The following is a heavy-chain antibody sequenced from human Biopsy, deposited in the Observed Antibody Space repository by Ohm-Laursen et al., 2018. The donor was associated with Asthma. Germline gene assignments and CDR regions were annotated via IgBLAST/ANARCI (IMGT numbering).Heavy chain of an antibody. CDR1: GGTFSNFA. D-gene: IGHD6-19*01. CDR3: ARCQVGYSSGWSLLLKKIYYSGMDV. Sequence: SSETVSCKAPGGTFSNFAISWVRQAPGQGLEWLGGIMTVFGTTNYAQKFQGRATITADESTSTAYMEVTSLRSEDTAIYYCARCQVGYSSGWSLLLKKIYYSGMDVWGQGTAVTVSS. J-gene: IGHJ6*02. V-gene: IGHV1-69*01. CDR2: IMTVFGTT.